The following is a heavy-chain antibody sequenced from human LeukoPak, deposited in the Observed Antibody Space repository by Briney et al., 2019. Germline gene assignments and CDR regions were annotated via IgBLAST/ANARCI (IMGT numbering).Heavy chain of an antibody. CDR2: ISYDGSNK. D-gene: IGHD6-13*01. J-gene: IGHJ6*02. CDR3: ARAASSNIYYYYGMDV. CDR1: GFTFSSYA. V-gene: IGHV3-30-3*01. Sequence: GRSLRLSCAASGFTFSSYAMHWVRQAPGKGLEWVAVISYDGSNKYYADSVKGRFTISRDNSKNTLYLQMNSLRAEDTAVYYCARAASSNIYYYYGMDVWGRGTTVTVSS.